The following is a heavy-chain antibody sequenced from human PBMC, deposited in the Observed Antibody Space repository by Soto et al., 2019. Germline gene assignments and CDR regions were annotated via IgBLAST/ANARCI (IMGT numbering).Heavy chain of an antibody. D-gene: IGHD3-16*02. J-gene: IGHJ4*02. Sequence: EVQLLESGGDLVRPGGSLRLSCTASGFTFPRFTMTWVRQAPGKGLGWVSSIYGSAGRVFYADSVKGRFSISRDNSRDTVYLQMNSLRVEDTAVYYCAKDREPDDRWDIDFWGQGTRVTVSS. V-gene: IGHV3-23*01. CDR1: GFTFPRFT. CDR3: AKDREPDDRWDIDF. CDR2: IYGSAGRV.